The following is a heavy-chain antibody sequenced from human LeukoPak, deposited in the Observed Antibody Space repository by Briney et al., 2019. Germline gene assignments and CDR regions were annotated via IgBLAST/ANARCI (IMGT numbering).Heavy chain of an antibody. V-gene: IGHV1-18*01. CDR1: GYTFTSYG. CDR3: ARVMTLVDTAMFGYFDY. Sequence: ASVKVSCKASGYTFTSYGISWVRQAPGQGLEWMGWISAYNGNTNYAQKLQGRVTMTTDTSTSTAYMELRSLRSDDTAVYYCARVMTLVDTAMFGYFDYWGQGTLVTVSS. CDR2: ISAYNGNT. D-gene: IGHD5-18*01. J-gene: IGHJ4*02.